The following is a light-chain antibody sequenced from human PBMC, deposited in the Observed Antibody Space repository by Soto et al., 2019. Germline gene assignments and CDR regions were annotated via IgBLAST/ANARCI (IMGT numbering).Light chain of an antibody. V-gene: IGLV1-47*01. CDR2: SDN. CDR1: SSNIGNNF. Sequence: QSVLTQPPSVSGTPGQRVTISCSGSSSNIGNNFVYWYQHLPGAAPTLVVYSDNHRPSGVPVRFSGSKSGTSASLTISGLRSEDEATYYCAAWDDSLNGWVFGGGTKLTVL. J-gene: IGLJ3*02. CDR3: AAWDDSLNGWV.